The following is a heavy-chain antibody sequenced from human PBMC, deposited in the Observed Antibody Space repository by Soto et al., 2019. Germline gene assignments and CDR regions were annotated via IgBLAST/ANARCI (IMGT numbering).Heavy chain of an antibody. Sequence: EVQLVESGGGLVQPGGSLRLSCAASGFTVSSNYMSWVRQAPGKGLKWVSVIYSGGSTYYADSVKGRFTISRDNSKNTLYLQMNSLRAEDTAVYYCARDDYGDYAGAFDIWGQGTMVTVSS. D-gene: IGHD4-17*01. J-gene: IGHJ3*02. V-gene: IGHV3-66*01. CDR2: IYSGGST. CDR1: GFTVSSNY. CDR3: ARDDYGDYAGAFDI.